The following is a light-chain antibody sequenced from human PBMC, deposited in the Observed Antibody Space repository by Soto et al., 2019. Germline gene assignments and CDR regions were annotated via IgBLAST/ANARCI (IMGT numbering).Light chain of an antibody. V-gene: IGKV3-20*01. Sequence: EVVLTQSPGALSLSPGEGVTLSCRASQNIRGNELAWYRQKRGQAPRLLIYGGSSRAEGIPDRFSGRGTGTNFTLTICRLEPEDSAVYYCQDYGTSHPWTFVQGTKLEIK. J-gene: IGKJ1*01. CDR2: GGS. CDR1: QNIRGNE. CDR3: QDYGTSHPWT.